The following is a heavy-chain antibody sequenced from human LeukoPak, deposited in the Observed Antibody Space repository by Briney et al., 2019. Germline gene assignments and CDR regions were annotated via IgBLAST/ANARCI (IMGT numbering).Heavy chain of an antibody. Sequence: PSETLSLACAVHGGSFSGYYWSWIRQPPGKGLEWIGEINHSGSTNYNPSLKSRVTISVDTSKNQFSLKLSSVTAADTAVYYCARARLGYCSSTSCLAGFDYWGQGTLVTVSS. J-gene: IGHJ4*02. CDR2: INHSGST. CDR1: GGSFSGYY. D-gene: IGHD2-2*01. V-gene: IGHV4-34*01. CDR3: ARARLGYCSSTSCLAGFDY.